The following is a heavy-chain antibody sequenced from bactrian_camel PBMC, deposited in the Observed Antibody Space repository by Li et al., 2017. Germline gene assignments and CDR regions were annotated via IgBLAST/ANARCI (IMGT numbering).Heavy chain of an antibody. D-gene: IGHD2*01. V-gene: IGHV3S1*01. CDR2: IYGGGGRD. Sequence: HVQLVESGGGSVQAGGSLRLSCAASGYTYGYCMGWFRQVPGKQREGVAVIYGGGGRDHYIDSVKGRFAISQDISKSTLYLQMNGLQPEDSACISVRRIAPVVWVATATPKEALGSILLWAGDPGHRL. CDR1: GYTYGYC. J-gene: IGHJ4*01.